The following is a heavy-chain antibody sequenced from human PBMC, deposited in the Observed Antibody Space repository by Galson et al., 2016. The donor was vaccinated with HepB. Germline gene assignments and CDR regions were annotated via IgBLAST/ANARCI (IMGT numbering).Heavy chain of an antibody. Sequence: SETLSLTCSVSGGSISSSSYSWGWIRQPPGKGLEWIGNSDYSGKTSYNPALKSRVTRYVDTSKKQFSLNLRSVTAADTAVYYCARTYGDYVPIDFWGQGTLVTVSS. J-gene: IGHJ4*02. CDR3: ARTYGDYVPIDF. CDR2: SDYSGKT. CDR1: GGSISSSSYS. V-gene: IGHV4-39*01. D-gene: IGHD4-17*01.